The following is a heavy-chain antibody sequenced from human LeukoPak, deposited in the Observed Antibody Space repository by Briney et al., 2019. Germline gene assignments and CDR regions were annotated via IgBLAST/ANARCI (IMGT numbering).Heavy chain of an antibody. CDR3: ARERGPHCTNGVCYPDAFDI. CDR1: GFTFSDYY. CDR2: ISSSGSTI. V-gene: IGHV3-11*04. J-gene: IGHJ3*02. D-gene: IGHD2-8*01. Sequence: GGSLRLSCAASGFTFSDYYMSWIRQASGKGLEWVSYISSSGSTIYYADSVKGRFTISRDNAKNSLYLQMNSLRAEDTAVYYCARERGPHCTNGVCYPDAFDIWGQGTMVTVSS.